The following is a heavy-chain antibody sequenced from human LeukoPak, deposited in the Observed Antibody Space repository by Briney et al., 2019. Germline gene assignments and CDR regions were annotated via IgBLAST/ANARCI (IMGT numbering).Heavy chain of an antibody. J-gene: IGHJ4*02. CDR3: AKDFDRSGLYYFDS. CDR2: IKQDGSEK. V-gene: IGHV3-7*01. CDR1: GFTFSSYW. D-gene: IGHD3-22*01. Sequence: GGSLRLSCAASGFTFSSYWMSWVRQAPGKGLEWVANIKQDGSEKYYVDSVKGRFTISRDNAKNSLYLQMNSLRAEDTAVYYCAKDFDRSGLYYFDSWGQGTLVAVSS.